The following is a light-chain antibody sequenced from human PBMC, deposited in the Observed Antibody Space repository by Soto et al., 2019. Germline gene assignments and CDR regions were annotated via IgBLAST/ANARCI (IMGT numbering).Light chain of an antibody. CDR3: QQRSNWPIT. CDR1: EDISTW. V-gene: IGKV1-12*01. CDR2: AAS. Sequence: DIQMTQSPSSVSASVGDRVTITCGSSEDISTWLAWYQQKPGKAPKLLIYAASSLQSGVPSRFSGSGSGTDFTLTISSLQPEDFAVYYCQQRSNWPITFGQGTRLEIK. J-gene: IGKJ5*01.